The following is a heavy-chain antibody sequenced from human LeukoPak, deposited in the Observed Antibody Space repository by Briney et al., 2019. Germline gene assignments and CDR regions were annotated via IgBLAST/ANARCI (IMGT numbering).Heavy chain of an antibody. J-gene: IGHJ3*02. D-gene: IGHD2-2*02. Sequence: SETLSLTCTVSGDSISSGSNCWGWIRQPPGKGLEWIGTTFASGTTQYNPSLKSRVTISVDTSKNQFSLKLSSVTAADTAVYYCARVLNLYCSSTSCYKNAFDIWGQGTMVTVSS. CDR3: ARVLNLYCSSTSCYKNAFDI. V-gene: IGHV4-39*07. CDR2: TFASGTT. CDR1: GDSISSGSNC.